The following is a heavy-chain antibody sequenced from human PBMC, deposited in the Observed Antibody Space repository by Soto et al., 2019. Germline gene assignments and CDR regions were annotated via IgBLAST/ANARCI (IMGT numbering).Heavy chain of an antibody. CDR2: IYYSGST. D-gene: IGHD3-10*01. CDR1: GGSISSGDYY. Sequence: TLSLTCTVSGGSISSGDYYWSWIRQPPGKGLEWIAYIYYSGSTYYNPSLKSRVTISVDTSKNQFSLKLSSVTAADTAVYYCARGVWFGEVDYWGQGTLVTVSS. J-gene: IGHJ4*02. V-gene: IGHV4-30-4*01. CDR3: ARGVWFGEVDY.